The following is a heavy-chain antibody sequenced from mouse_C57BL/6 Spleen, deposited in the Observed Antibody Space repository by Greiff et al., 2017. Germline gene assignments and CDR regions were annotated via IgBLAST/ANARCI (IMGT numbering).Heavy chain of an antibody. Sequence: EVQLQQSVPELVKPGASVKISCKASGYSFTGYYMNWVKQSPEKSLEWIGEINPSTGSTNYTQKFKAKATLTVDKSSSTAYMQLKSLTSEDTGVYYGASESLSMVRTDGYAMDYWGQGTSVTVAS. CDR1: GYSFTGYY. J-gene: IGHJ4*01. CDR2: INPSTGST. CDR3: ASESLSMVRTDGYAMDY. D-gene: IGHD2-2*01. V-gene: IGHV1-42*01.